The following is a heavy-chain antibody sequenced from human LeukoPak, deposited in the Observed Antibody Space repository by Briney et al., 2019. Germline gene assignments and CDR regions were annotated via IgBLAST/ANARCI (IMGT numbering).Heavy chain of an antibody. Sequence: SETLSLTCTVSGGSISSGSYYWSWIRQPAGKGLEWIGRIYTSGSTNYNPSLKSRVTISVDTSKNQFSLKLSSVTAADTAVYYCAGQPPSRYYYYMDVWGKGTTVTVSS. CDR1: GGSISSGSYY. V-gene: IGHV4-61*02. CDR3: AGQPPSRYYYYMDV. J-gene: IGHJ6*03. CDR2: IYTSGST.